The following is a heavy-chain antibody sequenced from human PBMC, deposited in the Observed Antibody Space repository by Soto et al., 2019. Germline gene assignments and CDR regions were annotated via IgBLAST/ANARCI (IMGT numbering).Heavy chain of an antibody. Sequence: GGSMRLSCSASGFTFSSYAMSWVRQAPGKGLEWVSAISGSGGSTYYADSVKGRFTISRDNSKNTLYLQMNSLRAEDTAVYYFAMSYQGPSGGSGYYYDPWGQGTLVTVSS. CDR2: ISGSGGST. CDR3: AMSYQGPSGGSGYYYDP. J-gene: IGHJ5*02. CDR1: GFTFSSYA. D-gene: IGHD2-15*01. V-gene: IGHV3-23*01.